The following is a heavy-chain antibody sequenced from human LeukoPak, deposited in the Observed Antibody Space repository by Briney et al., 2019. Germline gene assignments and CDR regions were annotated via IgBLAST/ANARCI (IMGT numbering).Heavy chain of an antibody. Sequence: PSETLSLTCAVYGGSFSGYYWSWIRQPPGKGLEWIGEINHSGSTNYNPSLKSRVTISVDTSKNQFSLKLSSVTAADTAVYYCARRGVDTAMVRTYYFDYWGQGTLVTVSS. V-gene: IGHV4-34*01. CDR3: ARRGVDTAMVRTYYFDY. D-gene: IGHD5-18*01. CDR2: INHSGST. CDR1: GGSFSGYY. J-gene: IGHJ4*02.